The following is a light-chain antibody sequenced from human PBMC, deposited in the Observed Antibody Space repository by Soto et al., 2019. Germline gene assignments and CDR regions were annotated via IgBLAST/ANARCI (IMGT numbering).Light chain of an antibody. CDR3: QPHTNWPVVT. CDR2: VAS. J-gene: IGKJ4*01. Sequence: EMFLPQSPAPLSVSPGDQVTPSGRASGSGRKNLAWYQHKPGHAPRLLIYVASTRATGIPARFSGSGSVTECTLTINSLQSEDFDMYYCQPHTNWPVVTFGGGTRVEIK. CDR1: GSGRKN. V-gene: IGKV3-15*01.